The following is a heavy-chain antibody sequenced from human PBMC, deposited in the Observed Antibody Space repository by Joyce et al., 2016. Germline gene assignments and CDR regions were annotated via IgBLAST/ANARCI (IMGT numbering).Heavy chain of an antibody. CDR3: AKDRETSAVLDF. V-gene: IGHV3-30*18. CDR1: GFTFRSYG. D-gene: IGHD6-25*01. Sequence: QAQLVESGGGVVQPGRSLRLSCAVSGFTFRSYGMHWVRQAPGKGLEWVAVISNDGKNKNYADSVKGQFTVSRDNSKKILSLQMNSLRPEDTAVYYCAKDRETSAVLDFWGQGTPVTVSS. CDR2: ISNDGKNK. J-gene: IGHJ4*02.